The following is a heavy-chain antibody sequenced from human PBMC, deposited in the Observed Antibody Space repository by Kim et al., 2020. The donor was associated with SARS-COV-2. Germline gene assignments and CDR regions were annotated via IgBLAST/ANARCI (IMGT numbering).Heavy chain of an antibody. V-gene: IGHV3-73*01. D-gene: IGHD1-1*01. Sequence: GGSLRLSCGASGFTFSDSAMHWVRRASGKGLEWVGRIRSKVNGYATAYSASVRGRFTISRDDSRNTAYLQMNSLKTEDTAVYYGTRVPGTTLAFLDAFDIWGQGPMGSVSS. CDR3: TRVPGTTLAFLDAFDI. CDR2: IRSKVNGYAT. CDR1: GFTFSDSA. J-gene: IGHJ3*02.